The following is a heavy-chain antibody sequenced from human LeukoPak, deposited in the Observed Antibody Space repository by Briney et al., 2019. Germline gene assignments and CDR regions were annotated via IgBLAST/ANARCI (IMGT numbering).Heavy chain of an antibody. J-gene: IGHJ4*02. Sequence: GGSLRLSCAASGFTFSSYSMNWVRQAPGKGLEWVSSISSSSSYIYYADSVKGRFTISRDNAKNSLYLQMNSLRAEDTAVYYCAMSSSWDGYFDYWGQGALVTVSS. CDR3: AMSSSWDGYFDY. D-gene: IGHD6-13*01. V-gene: IGHV3-21*01. CDR2: ISSSSSYI. CDR1: GFTFSSYS.